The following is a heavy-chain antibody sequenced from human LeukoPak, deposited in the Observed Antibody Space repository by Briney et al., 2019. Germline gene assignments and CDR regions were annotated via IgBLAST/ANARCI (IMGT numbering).Heavy chain of an antibody. CDR2: ISGSGNGFSI. Sequence: GGSLRLSCAASGFTFSTYALSWVRQAPGKGPEYVSTISGSGNGFSIYYADSVKGRFTISRDDSKSILYLQMNGLRSEDTAVYYCVKDFGRVRGTPDSWGQGTLVTVSS. D-gene: IGHD3-16*01. J-gene: IGHJ4*02. CDR1: GFTFSTYA. CDR3: VKDFGRVRGTPDS. V-gene: IGHV3-64D*06.